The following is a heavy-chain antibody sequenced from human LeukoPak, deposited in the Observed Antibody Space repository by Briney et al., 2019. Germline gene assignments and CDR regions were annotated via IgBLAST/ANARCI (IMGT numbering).Heavy chain of an antibody. V-gene: IGHV4-59*08. CDR1: GGSISSYY. J-gene: IGHJ5*02. CDR3: ASSMIVVAPGWFDP. D-gene: IGHD3-22*01. CDR2: IYYSGST. Sequence: SETLSLTCTVSGGSISSYYWSWIRQPPGKGLEWIGYIYYSGSTNYNPSLKSRVTISVDTSKNQFSLKLSSVTAADTAVYYCASSMIVVAPGWFDPWGQGTLVTVSS.